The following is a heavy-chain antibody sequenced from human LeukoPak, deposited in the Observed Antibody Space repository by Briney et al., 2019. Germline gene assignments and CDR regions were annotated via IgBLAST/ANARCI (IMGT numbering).Heavy chain of an antibody. V-gene: IGHV3-30*18. CDR2: ISYDGSNK. Sequence: PGGSLRLSCAASGFTFSSYGMHWVRQAPGKGLEWVAVISYDGSNKYYADSVKGRFTISRDNSKNTLYLQMNSLRAEDTAVYYCAKVMGATVPGYWGQGTLVTVSS. J-gene: IGHJ4*02. CDR1: GFTFSSYG. CDR3: AKVMGATVPGY. D-gene: IGHD1-26*01.